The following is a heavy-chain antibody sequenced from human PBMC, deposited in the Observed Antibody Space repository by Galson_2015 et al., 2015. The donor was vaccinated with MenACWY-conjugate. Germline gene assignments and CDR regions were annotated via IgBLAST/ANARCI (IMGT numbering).Heavy chain of an antibody. CDR1: GDSVSSNSAA. D-gene: IGHD1-1*01. CDR2: TYYRSKWYN. V-gene: IGHV6-1*01. CDR3: ARDRNLERSRVYYYYYYVDV. Sequence: CAISGDSVSSNSAAWNWIRQSPSRGLEWLGRTYYRSKWYNDYAVSVKSRITINPDTSKNQFSLQLNSVTPEDTAVYYCARDRNLERSRVYYYYYYVDVWGKGTTVTVSS. J-gene: IGHJ6*03.